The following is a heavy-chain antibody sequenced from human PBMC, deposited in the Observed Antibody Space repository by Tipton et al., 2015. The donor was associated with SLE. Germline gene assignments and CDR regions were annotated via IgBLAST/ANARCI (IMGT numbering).Heavy chain of an antibody. CDR3: AKAQYYYDSSGHWVDAFDI. Sequence: SLRLSCAASGFTFSSYAMSWVRQAPGKGLEWVSAISGSGGSTYYADSVKGRFTISRDNSKNTLYLQMNSLRAEDTAVYYCAKAQYYYDSSGHWVDAFDIWGQGTMVTVSS. V-gene: IGHV3-23*01. CDR2: ISGSGGST. D-gene: IGHD3-22*01. J-gene: IGHJ3*02. CDR1: GFTFSSYA.